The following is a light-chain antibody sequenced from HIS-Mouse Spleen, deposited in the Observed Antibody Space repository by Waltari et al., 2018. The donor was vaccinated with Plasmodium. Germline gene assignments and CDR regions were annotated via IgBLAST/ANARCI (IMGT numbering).Light chain of an antibody. J-gene: IGLJ3*02. V-gene: IGLV3-10*01. Sequence: SYELTQPPPVSVSPGQTARIPCPGDALPKKYAYWYQQKSGQAPVLVIYEDSKRPSGIPGRFSGSSSGTMATLTISGAQVEDEADYYCYSTDSSGNHRVFGGGTKLTVL. CDR2: EDS. CDR1: ALPKKY. CDR3: YSTDSSGNHRV.